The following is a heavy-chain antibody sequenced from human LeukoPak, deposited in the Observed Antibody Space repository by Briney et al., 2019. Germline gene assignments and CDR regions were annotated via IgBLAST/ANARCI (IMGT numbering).Heavy chain of an antibody. J-gene: IGHJ4*02. Sequence: SGTLSLTCAIYGGSFSDYYWTWIRQPPGKGLEWMGEITHSGSTNFNPSLKSRVTISVDTSKNQFSLKLSSVTAADTAVYYCASRGVAATGNFLYYFDYWGQGTLVTVSS. V-gene: IGHV4-34*01. CDR1: GGSFSDYY. D-gene: IGHD6-13*01. CDR2: ITHSGST. CDR3: ASRGVAATGNFLYYFDY.